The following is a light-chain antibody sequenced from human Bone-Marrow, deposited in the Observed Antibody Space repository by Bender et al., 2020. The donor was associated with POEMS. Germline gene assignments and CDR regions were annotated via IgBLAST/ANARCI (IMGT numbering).Light chain of an antibody. V-gene: IGLV2-14*03. J-gene: IGLJ2*01. CDR1: HSDVGYYDR. Sequence: QSALTQPASVSGSPGQSITISCTGTHSDVGYYDRVSWYQQHPGTAPKLIIYDVSKRTSGVPDRFSGSKSGNTASLTISGLQAEDEADYYCSSYTSGRTDVVFGGGTKLTVL. CDR3: SSYTSGRTDVV. CDR2: DVS.